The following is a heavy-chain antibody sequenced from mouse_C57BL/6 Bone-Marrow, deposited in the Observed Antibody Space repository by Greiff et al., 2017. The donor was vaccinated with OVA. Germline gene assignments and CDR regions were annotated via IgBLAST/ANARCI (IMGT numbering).Heavy chain of an antibody. V-gene: IGHV1-72*01. J-gene: IGHJ2*01. CDR1: GFTLTSYC. Sequence: VQLQQSGAELVKPGASVKLSCTASGFTLTSYCMHWVKQRPGRGLEWIGRIDPDSGGTKYNEKFKSQATLTVDKPSNTAYMQMSSLTSEDSAVYYCARSSYDGYYPDYWGQGTTLTVSS. CDR2: IDPDSGGT. CDR3: ARSSYDGYYPDY. D-gene: IGHD2-3*01.